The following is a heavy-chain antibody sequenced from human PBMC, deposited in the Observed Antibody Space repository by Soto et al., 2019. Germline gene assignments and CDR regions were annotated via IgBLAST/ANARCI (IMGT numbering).Heavy chain of an antibody. J-gene: IGHJ6*03. CDR3: ARRAYYYFYMDV. CDR1: GFNVSSNY. V-gene: IGHV3-53*04. CDR2: IYSGGNT. Sequence: EVQLGEAGGGLVQPGGSLRLSCAASGFNVSSNYMTWVRQAPGKGLEWLSVIYSGGNTYYTDSVKGRFTISRHNSENTLYLQMISLRAEDTAVYYCARRAYYYFYMDVWGKGTTVTVSS.